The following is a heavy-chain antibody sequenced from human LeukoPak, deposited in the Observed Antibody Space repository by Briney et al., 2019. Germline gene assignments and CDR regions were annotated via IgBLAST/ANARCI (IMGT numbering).Heavy chain of an antibody. CDR3: TASDHLYCSSSSCHFDY. D-gene: IGHD2-2*01. CDR1: GLRFGDYG. CDR2: VQSKTYGEAT. V-gene: IGHV3-49*04. J-gene: IGHJ4*02. Sequence: SGGSLRLSCTPSGLRFGDYGMSWVRQAPGKGLEWVSFVQSKTYGEATMYAASVRGRFTISRDDSRSSSYLQMNSLKTEDTAVYYCTASDHLYCSSSSCHFDYWGQGTLVTVAS.